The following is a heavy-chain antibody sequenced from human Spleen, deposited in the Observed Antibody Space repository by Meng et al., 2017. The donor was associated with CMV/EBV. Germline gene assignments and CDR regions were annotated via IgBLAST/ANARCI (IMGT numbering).Heavy chain of an antibody. Sequence: ASVKVSCKASGYTFTGYYLNWVRQAPGQGLEWMGWINPISGDTNYAQKLQGRVTMTIDTSTTTAYLELRSLRSDDTAVYYCAREADCSSASCLYYSNFYGMDIWGQGTTVTVSS. V-gene: IGHV1-2*02. D-gene: IGHD2-2*01. J-gene: IGHJ6*02. CDR3: AREADCSSASCLYYSNFYGMDI. CDR1: GYTFTGYY. CDR2: INPISGDT.